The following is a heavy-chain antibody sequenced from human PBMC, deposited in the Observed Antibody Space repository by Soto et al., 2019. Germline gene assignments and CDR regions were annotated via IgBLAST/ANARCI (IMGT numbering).Heavy chain of an antibody. J-gene: IGHJ5*02. V-gene: IGHV4-59*08. CDR2: IYYSGST. CDR1: GVSISSYY. CDR3: ARTVLLWFGELSPNWFDP. D-gene: IGHD3-10*01. Sequence: PSETLSLTCTVSGVSISSYYWSWIRQPPGKGLEWIGYIYYSGSTNYNPSLKSRVTISVDTSKNQFSLKLSSVTAADTAVYYCARTVLLWFGELSPNWFDPWGQGTLVTVSS.